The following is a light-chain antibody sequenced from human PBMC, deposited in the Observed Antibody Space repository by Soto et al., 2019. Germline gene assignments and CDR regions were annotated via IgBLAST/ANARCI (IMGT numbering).Light chain of an antibody. CDR1: QNIKKF. CDR3: QQSYSSPLT. V-gene: IGKV1-39*01. CDR2: ATS. Sequence: DIHMTQSPSSLSASVGDRVTITCRASQNIKKFLNWYQQRPGKAPSALIHATSTLQNGVSSRFXGSGSDTDFTLTITSLQPEDFATYFCQQSYSSPLTFGGGTKVEL. J-gene: IGKJ4*01.